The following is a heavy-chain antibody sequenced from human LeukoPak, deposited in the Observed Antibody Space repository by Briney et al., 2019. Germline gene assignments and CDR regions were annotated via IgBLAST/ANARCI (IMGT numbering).Heavy chain of an antibody. D-gene: IGHD1-26*01. Sequence: SETLSLTCAVYGGSFIGYYGSWIRQPPGKGLEWIGEINHSGSTNYNPSLKSRVTISVDTSKNQFSLKLSSVTAADTAVYYCARGPEWELPYDYWGEGTLVTVSS. CDR1: GGSFIGYY. V-gene: IGHV4-34*01. CDR2: INHSGST. J-gene: IGHJ4*02. CDR3: ARGPEWELPYDY.